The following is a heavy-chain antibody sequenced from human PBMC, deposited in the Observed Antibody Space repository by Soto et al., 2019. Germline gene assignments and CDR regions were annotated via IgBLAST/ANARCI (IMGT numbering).Heavy chain of an antibody. CDR2: MNPNSGNT. Sequence: QVQLVQSGAEVKKPGASVKVSCKASGYTFTHYDINWVRQAPGQGLEWMGWMNPNSGNTGYAQKVQGRVTMTRDTSIHTVFLELSSLRSEETAVSYCAREGPEYSSATWFALWGQGPLVNVSS. V-gene: IGHV1-8*01. CDR1: GYTFTHYD. J-gene: IGHJ5*02. CDR3: AREGPEYSSATWFAL. D-gene: IGHD6-6*01.